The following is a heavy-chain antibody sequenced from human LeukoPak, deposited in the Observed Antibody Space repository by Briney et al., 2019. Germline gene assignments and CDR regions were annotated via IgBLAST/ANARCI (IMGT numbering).Heavy chain of an antibody. V-gene: IGHV4-31*03. D-gene: IGHD1-26*01. CDR2: IYYSGNT. CDR1: GGSISSGGYY. J-gene: IGHJ4*02. Sequence: PSQTLSLTCTVSGGSISSGGYYWSWIRQHPGKGLEWIGYIYYSGNTNYNPALQSRVTISVDTSKNQFSLNLNSVTAADTAVYYCARLNTIGGTYPHNDYWGQGILVTVSS. CDR3: ARLNTIGGTYPHNDY.